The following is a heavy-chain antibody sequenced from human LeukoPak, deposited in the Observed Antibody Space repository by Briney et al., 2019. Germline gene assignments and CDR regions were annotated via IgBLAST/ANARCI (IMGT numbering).Heavy chain of an antibody. CDR3: ATQRSGIFDY. Sequence: GGSLRLSCATSGFTFSNYWMAWVRQAPGKGLEWVANIKQDGSEKYYVDSVKGRFTLSRDNAKNSLYLQMNSLRVEDAAVYYCATQRSGIFDYWGQGTLVTVSS. CDR1: GFTFSNYW. V-gene: IGHV3-7*02. D-gene: IGHD1-14*01. CDR2: IKQDGSEK. J-gene: IGHJ4*02.